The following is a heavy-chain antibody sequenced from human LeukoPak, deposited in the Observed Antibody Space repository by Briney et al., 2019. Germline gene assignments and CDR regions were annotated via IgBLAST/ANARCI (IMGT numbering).Heavy chain of an antibody. CDR2: IYTSGST. J-gene: IGHJ4*02. V-gene: IGHV4-61*02. Sequence: SQTLSLTCTVSGGSISSGSYYWSWIRQPAGKGLEWIGRIYTSGSTNYNPSLKSRVTISVDTSKNQFSLKLSSVTAADTAVYYCARVGRSSSGWLPDYWGQGTPVTVSS. D-gene: IGHD6-19*01. CDR1: GGSISSGSYY. CDR3: ARVGRSSSGWLPDY.